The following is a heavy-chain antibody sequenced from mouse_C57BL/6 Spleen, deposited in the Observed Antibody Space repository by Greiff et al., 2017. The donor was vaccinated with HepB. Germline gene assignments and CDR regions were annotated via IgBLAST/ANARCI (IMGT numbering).Heavy chain of an antibody. V-gene: IGHV6-6*01. CDR2: IRNKANNHAT. Sequence: EVKVEESGGGLVQPGGSMKLSCAASGFTFSDAWMDWVRQSPEKGLEWVAEIRNKANNHATYYAESVKGRFTISRDDSKSSVYLQMNSLRAEDTGIYYCTRYYGSSHGYFDVWGTGTTVTVSS. CDR1: GFTFSDAW. CDR3: TRYYGSSHGYFDV. J-gene: IGHJ1*03. D-gene: IGHD1-1*01.